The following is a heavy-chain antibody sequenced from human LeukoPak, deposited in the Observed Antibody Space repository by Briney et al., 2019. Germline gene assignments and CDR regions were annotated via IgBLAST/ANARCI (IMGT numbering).Heavy chain of an antibody. CDR3: AREGYCSGGSCYSEDY. CDR2: IYYSGST. V-gene: IGHV4-59*01. Sequence: SETLSLTCTVSGGSISSYYWSWIRQPPGKGLEWIGYIYYSGSTNYNPSLKSRVTLSVDTSKNQFSLKVSSATAADTAVYYCAREGYCSGGSCYSEDYWGQGTLVTVSS. J-gene: IGHJ4*02. CDR1: GGSISSYY. D-gene: IGHD2-15*01.